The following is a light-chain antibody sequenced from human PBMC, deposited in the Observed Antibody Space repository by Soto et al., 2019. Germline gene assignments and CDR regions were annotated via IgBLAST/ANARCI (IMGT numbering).Light chain of an antibody. CDR3: QQYDNLTLT. CDR1: QDISNY. CDR2: DAS. Sequence: DIQITQSPSSLSASVGDRVTITCQASQDISNYLNWYQQKQGKAPKLLIYDASNLETGVPSRLSGSGYGTDFTFTISSLKTEDIETYYCQQYDNLTLTFGGGTKVDIK. J-gene: IGKJ4*01. V-gene: IGKV1-33*01.